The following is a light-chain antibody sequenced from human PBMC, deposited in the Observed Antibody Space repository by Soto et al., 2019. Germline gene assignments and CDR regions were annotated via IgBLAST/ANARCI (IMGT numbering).Light chain of an antibody. CDR2: DAS. Sequence: IVMTQSPRQLAVSREESATLSCRASQSVSSNLAWHQQKPGQAPRILMYDASTRATGISARFSGSGSGTEFTLTIRSRQSEDVAVYYCQQYHNWAITLGQGTRLEIK. J-gene: IGKJ5*01. CDR3: QQYHNWAIT. V-gene: IGKV3-15*01. CDR1: QSVSSN.